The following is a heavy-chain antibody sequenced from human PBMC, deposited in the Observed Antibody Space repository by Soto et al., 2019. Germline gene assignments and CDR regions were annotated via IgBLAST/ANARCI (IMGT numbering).Heavy chain of an antibody. Sequence: EVQLLESGGGLVQPGGSLRLSWGASGFTCSVYAITWVRQAPGKGLDWVSAISDNGGSTYYADSVKGRFTSSRHNSKCTLHLQMTTLRVYVMTDYYCAYNSTFGATLVMFDAWGEGPLVTVSS. CDR3: AYNSTFGATLVMFDA. J-gene: IGHJ5*02. CDR2: ISDNGGST. CDR1: GFTCSVYA. D-gene: IGHD6-13*01. V-gene: IGHV3-23*01.